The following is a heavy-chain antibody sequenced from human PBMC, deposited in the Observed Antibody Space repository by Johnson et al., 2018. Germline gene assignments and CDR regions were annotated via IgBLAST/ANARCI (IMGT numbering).Heavy chain of an antibody. CDR2: IKNWGSEK. Sequence: VQLVESGGGVVQPGGSLRLSCAASRFTLSSSWMSWVRPAPGKGLEWVANIKNWGSEKYFVYPVKGRFTISRDNAKNSLYLQMNSLRVEDSAVYYCARDAGTKGYYYLDVWGKGTTVTVSS. V-gene: IGHV3-7*01. J-gene: IGHJ6*03. CDR1: RFTLSSSW. CDR3: ARDAGTKGYYYLDV.